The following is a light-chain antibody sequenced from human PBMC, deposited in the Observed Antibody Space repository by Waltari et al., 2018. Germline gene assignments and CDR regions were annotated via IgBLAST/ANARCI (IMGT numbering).Light chain of an antibody. CDR2: TNT. Sequence: QAVLSQPSSAAGTPGQEITISCSGGSSNIGTNIVNWYQQRQGTAHKLLIFTNTQRPSRLPDRFSGSRSGTSASLAVSGLQSDDDGTAYYCPAWDDSLNTLVFGVVPKLTVL. CDR1: SSNIGTNI. J-gene: IGLJ3*02. CDR3: PAWDDSLNTLV. V-gene: IGLV1-44*01.